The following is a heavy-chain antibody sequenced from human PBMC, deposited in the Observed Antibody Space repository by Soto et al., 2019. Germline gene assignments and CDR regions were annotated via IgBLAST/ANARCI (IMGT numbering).Heavy chain of an antibody. CDR1: GYTFTSYY. J-gene: IGHJ4*02. CDR3: ARGYYYDSSGYPHFDY. D-gene: IGHD3-22*01. V-gene: IGHV1-46*03. Sequence: GASVKVSCKASGYTFTSYYMHWVRQAPGQGLEWMGIINPSGGSTSYAQKFQGRVTMTRDTSTSTVYMELSSLRSEDTAVYYCARGYYYDSSGYPHFDYWGQGTLVTVSS. CDR2: INPSGGST.